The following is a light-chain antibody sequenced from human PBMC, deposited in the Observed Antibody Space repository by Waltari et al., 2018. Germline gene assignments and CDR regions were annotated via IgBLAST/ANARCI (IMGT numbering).Light chain of an antibody. Sequence: EIVLTQSPGTLSLSPGERATLSCRASQSIGRYLIWYQQKPGQAPRLLIYGASTRAAGIPDRFSGSGSGTDFSLTISSLEPEDFAVYYCQKHDRLPAVFGRGTKVEIK. CDR3: QKHDRLPAV. V-gene: IGKV3-20*01. CDR1: QSIGRY. J-gene: IGKJ1*01. CDR2: GAS.